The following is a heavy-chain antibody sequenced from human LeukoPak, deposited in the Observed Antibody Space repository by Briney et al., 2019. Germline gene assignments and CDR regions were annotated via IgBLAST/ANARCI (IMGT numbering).Heavy chain of an antibody. CDR3: ARDPAGTTAIDY. D-gene: IGHD1-7*01. V-gene: IGHV3-21*01. Sequence: GVSLRLSCAASGFTFSSYSMNWVRQAPGKGLEWGSSISSSSRYIYYADSVKGRFTISRDNAKNSLYLQMNSLRAEDTAVYYCARDPAGTTAIDYWGQGTLVTVSS. J-gene: IGHJ4*02. CDR2: ISSSSRYI. CDR1: GFTFSSYS.